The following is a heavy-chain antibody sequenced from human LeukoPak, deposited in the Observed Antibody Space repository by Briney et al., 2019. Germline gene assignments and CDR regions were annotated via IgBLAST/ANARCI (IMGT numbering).Heavy chain of an antibody. J-gene: IGHJ4*02. Sequence: AGSLRFSGAASGFTFNNNDMRRFRHTQGMGLEGVLAISGSGARTYYEDYVKGRFSMSRDISKNTLYLQMKSLGDEDTAVYYCAKGPPRYIVAATFDYWGQGTLVTVSS. CDR3: AKGPPRYIVAATFDY. CDR2: ISGSGART. V-gene: IGHV3-23*01. CDR1: GFTFNNND. D-gene: IGHD1-26*01.